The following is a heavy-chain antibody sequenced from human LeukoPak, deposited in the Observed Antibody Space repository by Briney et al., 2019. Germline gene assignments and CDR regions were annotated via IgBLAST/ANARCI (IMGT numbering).Heavy chain of an antibody. CDR2: ISGSGGST. D-gene: IGHD2-2*01. CDR3: AKYCTSSSCYPGSYYGMDV. CDR1: GFXFSNYG. Sequence: PGGSLRLSCAASGFXFSNYGISWVRQAPGKGLKWVSAISGSGGSTFYADSVKGRFTVSRDNSKNTLYLQMNSLSAEDTAVYYCAKYCTSSSCYPGSYYGMDVWGQGTTVTVSS. J-gene: IGHJ6*02. V-gene: IGHV3-23*01.